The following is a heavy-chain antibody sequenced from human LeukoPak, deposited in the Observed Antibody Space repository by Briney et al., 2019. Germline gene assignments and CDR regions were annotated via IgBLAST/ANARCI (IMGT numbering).Heavy chain of an antibody. D-gene: IGHD6-13*01. V-gene: IGHV3-30*18. CDR3: AKDGISTYSSSWYFSYYYYMDV. CDR2: ISYDGSNK. Sequence: PGGSLRLSCAASGFTFSSYGMHWVRQAPGKGLEWVAVISYDGSNKYYADSVKGRFTISRDNSKNTLYLQMNSLRAEDTAVYYCAKDGISTYSSSWYFSYYYYMDVWGKGTTVTVSS. J-gene: IGHJ6*03. CDR1: GFTFSSYG.